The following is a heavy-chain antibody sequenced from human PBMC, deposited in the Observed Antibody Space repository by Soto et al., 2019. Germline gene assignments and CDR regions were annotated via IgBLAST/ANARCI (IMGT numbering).Heavy chain of an antibody. CDR2: ISSSSSYI. Sequence: EVQLVESGGGLVKPGGSLRLSCAASGFTFSACSVNWVRQAPGRGREWVSSISSSSSYISYADSVKGRFTISRDNAKNSLYLQMNSLRAEATAVYYCAASSRYYHCWSGFYGDFDYWGQGTLVTVSS. D-gene: IGHD3-3*01. CDR1: GFTFSACS. V-gene: IGHV3-21*01. J-gene: IGHJ4*02. CDR3: AASSRYYHCWSGFYGDFDY.